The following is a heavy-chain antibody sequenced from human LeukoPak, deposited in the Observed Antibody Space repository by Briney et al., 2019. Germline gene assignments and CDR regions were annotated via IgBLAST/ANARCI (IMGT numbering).Heavy chain of an antibody. CDR2: IYTSGST. D-gene: IGHD1-26*01. CDR3: ARDPGRAYNWFDP. V-gene: IGHV4-4*07. Sequence: SETLSLTCAVYGGSFSGYYWSWIRQPAGKGLEWIGRIYTSGSTNYNPSLKSRVTMSVDTSKNQFSLKLSSVTAADTAVYYCARDPGRAYNWFDPWGQGTLVTVSS. CDR1: GGSFSGYY. J-gene: IGHJ5*02.